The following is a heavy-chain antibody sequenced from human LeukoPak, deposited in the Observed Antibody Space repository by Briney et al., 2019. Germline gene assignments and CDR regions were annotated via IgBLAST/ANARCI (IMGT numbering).Heavy chain of an antibody. D-gene: IGHD3-22*01. V-gene: IGHV1-24*01. Sequence: ASVKVSCKVSGYTLTELSMHWVRQAPGKGLEWMGGFDPEDGETIYAQKFQGRVTMTEDTSTDTAYMELSSLKASDTAMYYCARLNYYDSSGYYSDYWGQGTLVTVSS. CDR3: ARLNYYDSSGYYSDY. CDR2: FDPEDGET. J-gene: IGHJ4*02. CDR1: GYTLTELS.